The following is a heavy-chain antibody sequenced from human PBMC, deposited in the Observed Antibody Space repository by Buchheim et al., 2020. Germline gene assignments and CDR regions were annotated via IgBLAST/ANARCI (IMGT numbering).Heavy chain of an antibody. CDR2: IDPSDSYT. V-gene: IGHV5-10-1*03. CDR3: ARIRTTVYNWFDP. CDR1: GYSFISYW. D-gene: IGHD4-11*01. J-gene: IGHJ5*02. Sequence: EVQLVQSGAEVKKPGESLRISCKGSGYSFISYWISWVRQMPGKGLEWMGKIDPSDSYTNYSPSFQGHVTMSVDKSISTAYPQWSSLKATDTAVYYCARIRTTVYNWFDPWGQGTL.